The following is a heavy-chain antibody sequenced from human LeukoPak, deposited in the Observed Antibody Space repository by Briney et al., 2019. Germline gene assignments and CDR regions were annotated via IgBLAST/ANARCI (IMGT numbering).Heavy chain of an antibody. Sequence: GGSLRLSCAASGFIFCSYWMSWVRQGPGKGLEWVANIKQDGSETYYVDSVEGRFTISRDNAKNSLFLQMNSLRADDTALYYCARGVTSAWYLRYYFEYWGQGILVTVSS. CDR3: ARGVTSAWYLRYYFEY. D-gene: IGHD6-13*01. J-gene: IGHJ4*02. V-gene: IGHV3-7*03. CDR2: IKQDGSET. CDR1: GFIFCSYW.